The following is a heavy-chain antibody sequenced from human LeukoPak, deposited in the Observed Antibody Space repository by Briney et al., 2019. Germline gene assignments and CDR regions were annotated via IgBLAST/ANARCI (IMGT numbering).Heavy chain of an antibody. J-gene: IGHJ4*02. V-gene: IGHV3-53*01. CDR2: IYRGGST. CDR3: ARDVGGTADY. CDR1: GLTVSNNY. D-gene: IGHD1-26*01. Sequence: QPGGSLRLSCAASGLTVSNNYMSWVRQAPGKGLEWVSVIYRGGSTYYADSVKGRFTNSRDNSKNTLYLQMNSLRAEDTAVYYCARDVGGTADYWGQGTLVTVSS.